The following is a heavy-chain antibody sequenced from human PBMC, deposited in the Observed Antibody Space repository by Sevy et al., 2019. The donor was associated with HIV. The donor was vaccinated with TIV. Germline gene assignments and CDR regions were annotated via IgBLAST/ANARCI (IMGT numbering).Heavy chain of an antibody. J-gene: IGHJ3*02. CDR1: GGTFSSYA. D-gene: IGHD3-22*01. CDR3: ASTDYYDSDGYYLYAFDI. Sequence: ASVKVSCKAFGGTFSSYAISWVRQAPGQGLEWMGGIIPISATANYAQKFQGRVTITADESTSTADMEMSGLRSEDTAVYYCASTDYYDSDGYYLYAFDIWGQGTVVTVSS. V-gene: IGHV1-69*13. CDR2: IIPISATA.